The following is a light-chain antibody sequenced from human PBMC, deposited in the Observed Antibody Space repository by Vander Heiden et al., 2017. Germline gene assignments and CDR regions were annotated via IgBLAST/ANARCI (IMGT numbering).Light chain of an antibody. V-gene: IGKV1-12*01. CDR1: QSITSW. Sequence: DIQMTQSPSSVSASAGDRVTITCRASQSITSWLAWYQQKPGKAPKLLIKGASSLQSGVPSRFSGGGSGTDFTLTITDLQPEDFATYYCQQANSFPITFGQGTRLEIK. J-gene: IGKJ5*01. CDR2: GAS. CDR3: QQANSFPIT.